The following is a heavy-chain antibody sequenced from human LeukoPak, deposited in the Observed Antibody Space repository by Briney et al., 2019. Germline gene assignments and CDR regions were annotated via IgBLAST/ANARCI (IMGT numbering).Heavy chain of an antibody. CDR1: GFPFSVYW. Sequence: PGGSLRLSCAASGFPFSVYWISWVRQAPGKGLEWVANIKEDGSVQDYVDSVKGRSTISRDNAKNSVYLQMNSLRVDDTAVYYCVGQLLRAVWGKGTTVTVSS. CDR2: IKEDGSVQ. J-gene: IGHJ6*04. V-gene: IGHV3-7*01. CDR3: VGQLLRAV. D-gene: IGHD2-2*01.